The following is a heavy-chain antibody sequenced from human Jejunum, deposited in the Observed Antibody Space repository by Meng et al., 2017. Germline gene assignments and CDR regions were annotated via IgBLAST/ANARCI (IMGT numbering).Heavy chain of an antibody. CDR2: IHPSGST. CDR3: TRGTDRAKSGDY. D-gene: IGHD1-14*01. Sequence: QGQLQQWCAGLLKPSETLSLTCAVYGGSSSGFYLSWIRQPPGKGLEWIGEIHPSGSTDYNPSLKSRLTISLDTSKNQFSLSLNSATAADTGIYYCTRGTDRAKSGDYWGQGTLVTVSS. CDR1: GGSSSGFY. J-gene: IGHJ4*02. V-gene: IGHV4-34*01.